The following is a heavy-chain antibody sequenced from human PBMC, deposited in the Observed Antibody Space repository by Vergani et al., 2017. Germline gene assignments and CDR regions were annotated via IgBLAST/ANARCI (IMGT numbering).Heavy chain of an antibody. J-gene: IGHJ5*02. CDR3: ASQTYYDYSVWFDP. D-gene: IGHD3-3*01. CDR1: GGTLSSYA. CDR2: IITIFGTA. Sequence: QVKLVQSGAEVKKPGSSVKVSCQASGGTLSSYAISWVRQAPGQGLECMGRIITIFGTANYAQKFQGRVTITADESTSTAYMELSSLRSEDTAVYYCASQTYYDYSVWFDPWGQGTLVTVSS. V-gene: IGHV1-69*13.